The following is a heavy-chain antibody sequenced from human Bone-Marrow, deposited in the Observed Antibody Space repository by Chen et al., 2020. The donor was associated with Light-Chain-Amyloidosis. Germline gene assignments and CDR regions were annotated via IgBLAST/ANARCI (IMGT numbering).Heavy chain of an antibody. CDR2: VTRGGGS. D-gene: IGHD4-4*01. CDR3: ATSPYSTSLDH. V-gene: IGHV4-34*01. CDR1: GGSFGSYY. J-gene: IGHJ4*02. Sequence: QVQLQQWGAGLLKPSETLSLTCCVYGGSFGSYYWTWIRQPPGKGLEWVGEVTRGGGSNYNPSLVSRVTMSLDASNSQVSLNLRSVTAADTAVYYCATSPYSTSLDHWGPGTLVTVSS.